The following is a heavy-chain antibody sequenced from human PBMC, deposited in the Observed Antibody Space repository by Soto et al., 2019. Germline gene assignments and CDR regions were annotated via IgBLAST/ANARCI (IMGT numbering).Heavy chain of an antibody. D-gene: IGHD6-13*01. CDR2: INHRGSP. CDR1: GGSFSGYY. Sequence: QVQLQQWGAGLLKPSETLSLTCAVYGGSFSGYYWSWIRQPPGKGLEWIGEINHRGSPNYNPSLERRVTISVDTSKNQFSLKLSSVTAADTAVYYCARGGGSNSSSRRFDYWGQGTLVTVSS. J-gene: IGHJ4*02. CDR3: ARGGGSNSSSRRFDY. V-gene: IGHV4-34*01.